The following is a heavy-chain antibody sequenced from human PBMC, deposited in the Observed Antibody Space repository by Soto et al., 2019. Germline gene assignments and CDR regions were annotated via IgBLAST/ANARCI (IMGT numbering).Heavy chain of an antibody. CDR2: MNPNSGNT. V-gene: IGHV1-8*01. D-gene: IGHD3-10*01. CDR3: ARGRVTMVRGFWPKVKTGPRSFDP. J-gene: IGHJ5*02. Sequence: ASVKVSCKASGYTFTSYDINWVRQATGQGLEWMGWMNPNSGNTGYAQKFQGRVTMTRNTSISTAYMELSSLRSEDTAVYYCARGRVTMVRGFWPKVKTGPRSFDPWGQGTLVTVSS. CDR1: GYTFTSYD.